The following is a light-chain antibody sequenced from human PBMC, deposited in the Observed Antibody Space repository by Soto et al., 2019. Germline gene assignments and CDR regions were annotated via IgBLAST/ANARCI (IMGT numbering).Light chain of an antibody. CDR2: EVT. V-gene: IGLV2-14*01. CDR3: SSYTSTSTLYV. CDR1: SSDVGGYNY. Sequence: QSALTQPASVSGSPGQSITISCTGTSSDVGGYNYVSWYQQHPDKAPKLMIYEVTNRPSGVSFRFSGSKSGNTASLTISGLQPEDEADYYCSSYTSTSTLYVFGTGTQLTVL. J-gene: IGLJ1*01.